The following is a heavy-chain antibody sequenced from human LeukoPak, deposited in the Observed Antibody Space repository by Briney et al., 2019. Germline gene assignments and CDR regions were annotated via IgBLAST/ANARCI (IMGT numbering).Heavy chain of an antibody. CDR1: GFTFSSYW. J-gene: IGHJ5*02. V-gene: IGHV3-7*03. CDR2: IKQDGSEK. CDR3: ARQLGGGSINWFDP. D-gene: IGHD3-16*01. Sequence: GGSLRLSCAASGFTFSSYWMSWVRQAPGKGLEWVANIKQDGSEKYYVDSVKGRFTISRDNAKNSLYLQMNSLRAEDTAVYYCARQLGGGSINWFDPWGQGTLVTVSS.